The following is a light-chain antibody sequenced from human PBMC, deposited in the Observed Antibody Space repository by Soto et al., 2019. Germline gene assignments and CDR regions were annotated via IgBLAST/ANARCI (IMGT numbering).Light chain of an antibody. CDR1: QSVRSN. V-gene: IGKV3-15*01. CDR2: GAS. Sequence: EIVMTQSPATLSVSPGERATLSCRASQSVRSNLAWYQQKPGQPPRLLIYGASTRASDIPARFSASGPGTEFTLTISSLQSEDFAVYHCQQYNEWPLSFGGGTKVEI. CDR3: QQYNEWPLS. J-gene: IGKJ4*01.